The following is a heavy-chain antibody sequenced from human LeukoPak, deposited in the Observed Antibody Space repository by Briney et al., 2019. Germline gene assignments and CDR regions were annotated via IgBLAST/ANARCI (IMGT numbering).Heavy chain of an antibody. CDR3: ARWYRKVDY. J-gene: IGHJ4*02. CDR1: GGSISSYY. CDR2: IYYSGST. D-gene: IGHD1-26*01. Sequence: NPSETLSLTCTVSGGSISSYYWSWIRQPPGKGLEWIGYIYYSGSTNYNPSLKSRVTISVDTSKNQFSLKLSSVTAADTAVYYCARWYRKVDYWGQGTLVTVSS. V-gene: IGHV4-59*08.